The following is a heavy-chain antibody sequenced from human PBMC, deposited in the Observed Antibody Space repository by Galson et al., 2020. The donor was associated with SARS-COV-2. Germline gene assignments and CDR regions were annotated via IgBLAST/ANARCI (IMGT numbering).Heavy chain of an antibody. D-gene: IGHD3-22*01. CDR3: ARDASPHSSSWYHFDD. CDR2: ISSDSSSI. V-gene: IGHV3-21*01. J-gene: IGHJ4*02. Sequence: TGGSLRLSCAASGFPFIFYNMHWVRQTPATGLEWVSSISSDSSSIYYADSVKGRFTISRDNAENSLYLHLNSLRAEDTAVYYCARDASPHSSSWYHFDDWGQGTLVTVSS. CDR1: GFPFIFYN.